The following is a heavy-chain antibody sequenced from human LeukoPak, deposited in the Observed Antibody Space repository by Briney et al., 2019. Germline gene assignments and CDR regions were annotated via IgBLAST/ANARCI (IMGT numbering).Heavy chain of an antibody. V-gene: IGHV4-34*01. CDR3: AGGRAYYDFWSGYLPGNWFDP. D-gene: IGHD3-3*01. J-gene: IGHJ5*02. Sequence: SETLSLTCAVYGGYFSGYYWSWIRQPPGKGLEWIGEINHSGSTNYNPSLKSRVTISVDTSKNQFSLKLSSVTAADTAVYYCAGGRAYYDFWSGYLPGNWFDPWGQGTLVTVSS. CDR2: INHSGST. CDR1: GGYFSGYY.